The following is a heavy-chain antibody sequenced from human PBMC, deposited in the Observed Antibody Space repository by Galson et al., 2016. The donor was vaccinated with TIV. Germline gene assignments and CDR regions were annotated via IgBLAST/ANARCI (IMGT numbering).Heavy chain of an antibody. J-gene: IGHJ6*02. D-gene: IGHD2-2*01. CDR3: ASPVGYCSRTSCSSDPFGMDV. CDR1: GASISANIW. V-gene: IGHV4-4*02. CDR2: IYHDGTT. Sequence: TLSLTCAVSGASISANIWWSWVRQPPGKGLEWVGEIYHDGTTHYKPSLKSRVTISVGKSTNQFSLNLRSVTAADTAVYYCASPVGYCSRTSCSSDPFGMDVWGQGTTVTVSS.